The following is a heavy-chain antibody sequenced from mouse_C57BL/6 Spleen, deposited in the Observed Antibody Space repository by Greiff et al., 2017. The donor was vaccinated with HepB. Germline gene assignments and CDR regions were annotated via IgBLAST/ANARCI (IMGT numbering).Heavy chain of an antibody. Sequence: QVQLKQSGPELVKPGASVKISCKASGYAFSSSWMNWVKQRPGKGLEWIGRIYPGDGDTNYNGKFKGKATLTADKSSSTAYMQLSSLTSEDSAVYFCAREFDYGISSWFAYWGQGTLVTVSA. J-gene: IGHJ3*01. CDR3: AREFDYGISSWFAY. CDR2: IYPGDGDT. D-gene: IGHD1-1*01. V-gene: IGHV1-82*01. CDR1: GYAFSSSW.